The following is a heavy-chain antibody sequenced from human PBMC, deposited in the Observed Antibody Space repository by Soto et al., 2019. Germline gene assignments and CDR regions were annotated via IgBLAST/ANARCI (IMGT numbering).Heavy chain of an antibody. CDR2: FDPEGGEA. CDR1: GHTLTEFS. D-gene: IGHD3-16*01. CDR3: ARGGRSDYYYYGMDV. Sequence: ASVKVSCKISGHTLTEFSIHWVRQAPGKGLEWMGGFDPEGGEAIYAQKWHGRVTVTEDTVTDTAYMELSGLKSDDTAVYYCARGGRSDYYYYGMDVWGQGTTVTVSS. J-gene: IGHJ6*02. V-gene: IGHV1-24*01.